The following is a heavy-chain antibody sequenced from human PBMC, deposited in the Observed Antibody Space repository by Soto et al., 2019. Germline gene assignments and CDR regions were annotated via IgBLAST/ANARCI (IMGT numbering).Heavy chain of an antibody. Sequence: SETLSLTCIVSGGSISSNDFYWSWIRQHPGKGLEWIGYIYHSGSTLYNPSLKSRVTISVDKSKNQFSLKLSSVTAADTAVYYCARDQLEGNWFDPWGQGTLVTVSS. CDR1: GGSISSNDFY. V-gene: IGHV4-30-4*08. D-gene: IGHD1-1*01. CDR3: ARDQLEGNWFDP. CDR2: IYHSGST. J-gene: IGHJ5*02.